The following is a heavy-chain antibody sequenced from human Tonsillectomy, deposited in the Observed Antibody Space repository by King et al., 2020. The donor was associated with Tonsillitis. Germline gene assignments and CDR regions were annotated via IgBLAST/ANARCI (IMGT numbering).Heavy chain of an antibody. V-gene: IGHV3-23*03. J-gene: IGHJ4*02. CDR1: GFTFSTYA. CDR3: AKTPLVTPYPPLFDY. Sequence: VQLVESGGGLVQPGGSLRLSCAASGFTFSTYAMSWVRQAPGKGLEWVSVIYSGGSTTYYADSVKGRFTISRDNSKNTLYLQMNSLRAEDTAVNYCAKTPLVTPYPPLFDYWGQGTLVTVSS. CDR2: IYSGGSTT. D-gene: IGHD5-18*01.